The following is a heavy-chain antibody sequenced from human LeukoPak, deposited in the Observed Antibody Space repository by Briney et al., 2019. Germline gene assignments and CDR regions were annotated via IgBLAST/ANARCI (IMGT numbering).Heavy chain of an antibody. J-gene: IGHJ4*02. CDR1: GYTFTGYY. CDR2: INPNSGGT. Sequence: ASVKVSCKASGYTFTGYYMHWVRQAPGQGLEWMEWINPNSGGTNYAQKFQGWVTMTRDTSISTAYMELSRLRSDDTAVYYCARDPTYRSYYYDSSGYGGAGFDYWGQGTLVTVSS. D-gene: IGHD3-22*01. V-gene: IGHV1-2*04. CDR3: ARDPTYRSYYYDSSGYGGAGFDY.